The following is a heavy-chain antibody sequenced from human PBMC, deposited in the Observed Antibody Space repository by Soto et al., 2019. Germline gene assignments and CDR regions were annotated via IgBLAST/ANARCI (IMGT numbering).Heavy chain of an antibody. J-gene: IGHJ6*02. CDR1: GGSISSGYYY. CDR2: IYYSGNT. CDR3: ARSALYGMDV. V-gene: IGHV4-30-4*02. Sequence: PSETLSLGCSVSGGSISSGYYYWSWIRQTPGKGLEWIGNIYYSGNTYYNPSLKSRLIISIDASKNQVSLKVGAVTEADTAVYYCARSALYGMDVGVQGTTVT.